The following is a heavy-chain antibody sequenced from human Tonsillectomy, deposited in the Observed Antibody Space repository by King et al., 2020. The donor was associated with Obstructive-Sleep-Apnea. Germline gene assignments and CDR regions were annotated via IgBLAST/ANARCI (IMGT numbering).Heavy chain of an antibody. V-gene: IGHV3-30*04. CDR3: ARATTIFGVVAG. CDR1: GFTFSSYA. CDR2: ISYDGSNK. Sequence: QVQLVESGGGVVQPGRSLRLSCAASGFTFSSYAMHWVRQAPGKGREWVAVISYDGSNKYYADSVKGRFTISRDNSKNTLYLQMNSLRAEDTAVYYCARATTIFGVVAGWGQGTLVTVSS. D-gene: IGHD3-3*01. J-gene: IGHJ4*02.